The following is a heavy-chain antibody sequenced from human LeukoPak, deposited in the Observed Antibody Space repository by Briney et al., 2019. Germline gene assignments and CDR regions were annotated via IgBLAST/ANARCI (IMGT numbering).Heavy chain of an antibody. J-gene: IGHJ5*02. CDR1: GGSFSGYY. D-gene: IGHD3-10*01. CDR2: INYSGST. Sequence: SETLSLTCAIYGGSFSGYYWSWIRQPPGKGLEWIGEINYSGSTNYNPSLKSRVTISVDTSKNQFSLKLSSVTAAATAVYYCAREPHYSYGSGRFDPWGQGTLVTVSS. V-gene: IGHV4-34*01. CDR3: AREPHYSYGSGRFDP.